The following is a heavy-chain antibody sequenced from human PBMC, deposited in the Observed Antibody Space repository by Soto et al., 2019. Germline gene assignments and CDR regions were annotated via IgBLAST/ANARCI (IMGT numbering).Heavy chain of an antibody. V-gene: IGHV3-21*01. Sequence: GGSLRLSWAASGFTFRTYTMNWFRQAPGKGLEWVSSISSSSSYIYYADSVKGRFTISRDNAKNSLYLQMNSLRAEDTAVYYCARDSTYYDFWSGAPDYGMDVWGQGTTVTVSS. CDR3: ARDSTYYDFWSGAPDYGMDV. CDR2: ISSSSSYI. CDR1: GFTFRTYT. J-gene: IGHJ6*02. D-gene: IGHD3-3*01.